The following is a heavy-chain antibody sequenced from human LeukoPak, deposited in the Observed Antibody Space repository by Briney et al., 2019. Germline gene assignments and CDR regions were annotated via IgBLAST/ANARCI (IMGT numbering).Heavy chain of an antibody. CDR3: ASREIPSHNRNYVRSYYLDA. CDR2: ISDDEDYI. D-gene: IGHD1-7*01. J-gene: IGHJ6*03. Sequence: PGGSLRLSCAASGFKFSDYYMTWIRQTPGKGPEWVSHISDDEDYIYYADSVKGRFTVSRDNAMNSLYLQMNSLRAEDSAVYYCASREIPSHNRNYVRSYYLDAWGKGTTVIASS. V-gene: IGHV3-11*04. CDR1: GFKFSDYY.